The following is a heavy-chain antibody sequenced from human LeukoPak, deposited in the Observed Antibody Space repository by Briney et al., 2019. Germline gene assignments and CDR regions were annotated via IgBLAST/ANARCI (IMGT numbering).Heavy chain of an antibody. V-gene: IGHV3-21*01. CDR2: ISSSSSYI. J-gene: IGHJ4*02. CDR1: GFTVSSYS. Sequence: GGSLRLSCAASGFTVSSYSMNWVRQAPGKGLEWVSSISSSSSYIYYADSVKGRFTISRDNAKNSLYLQMNSLRAEDTAVYYCARDLSIVGATSWGQGTLVTVSS. CDR3: ARDLSIVGATS. D-gene: IGHD1-26*01.